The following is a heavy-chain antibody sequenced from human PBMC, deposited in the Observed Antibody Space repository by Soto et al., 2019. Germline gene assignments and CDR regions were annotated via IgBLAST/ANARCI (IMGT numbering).Heavy chain of an antibody. CDR3: ARGWSSSGYYPFDY. D-gene: IGHD3-22*01. Sequence: GGSLRLSCAASGFTFSDYYMSWIRQAPGKGLEWVSYISSSSSYTNYADSVKGRFTISRDNAKNSLYLQMNSLRAEDTAVYYCARGWSSSGYYPFDYWGQGTLFTVSS. V-gene: IGHV3-11*06. CDR2: ISSSSSYT. J-gene: IGHJ4*02. CDR1: GFTFSDYY.